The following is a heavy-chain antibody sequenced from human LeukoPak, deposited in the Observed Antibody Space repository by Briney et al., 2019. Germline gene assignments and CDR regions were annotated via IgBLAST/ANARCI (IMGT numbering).Heavy chain of an antibody. D-gene: IGHD3-10*01. Sequence: ASVTVSCKASGYTFTSYYMHWVRQAPGQGLEWMGIINPSGGSTNYAQKFRGRVTMTRDTSISTAYMELSRLRSDDTAVYYCARGPTNNLWFGESLTYYYYYMDVWGKGTTVTISS. CDR3: ARGPTNNLWFGESLTYYYYYMDV. V-gene: IGHV1-46*01. J-gene: IGHJ6*03. CDR2: INPSGGST. CDR1: GYTFTSYY.